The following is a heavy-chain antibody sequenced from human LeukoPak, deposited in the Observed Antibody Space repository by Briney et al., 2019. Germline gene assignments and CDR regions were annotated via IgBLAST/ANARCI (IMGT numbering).Heavy chain of an antibody. D-gene: IGHD5-18*01. CDR1: SGSFSGYY. J-gene: IGHJ6*03. CDR2: INHSGST. V-gene: IGHV4-34*01. CDR3: ATGRGYSYGNYYYYMDV. Sequence: PSETLSLTCAVYSGSFSGYYWSWIRQPPGKGLEWIGEINHSGSTNYNPSLKSRVTISVDTSKNQFSLKLSSVTAADTAVYYCATGRGYSYGNYYYYMDVWGKGTTVTVSS.